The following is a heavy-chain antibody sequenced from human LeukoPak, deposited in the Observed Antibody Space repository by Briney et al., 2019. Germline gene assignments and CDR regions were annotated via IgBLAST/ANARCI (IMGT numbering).Heavy chain of an antibody. J-gene: IGHJ4*02. CDR3: ARNGGSVGY. CDR2: ISGSGGST. D-gene: IGHD3-10*01. Sequence: GGSLRLSCAASTFTFSSYTMTWVRQAPGKGLEWVSGISGSGGSTYYADSVRGRFTISRDNAKNSLYLQMNSLRAEDTAVYYCARNGGSVGYWGQGTLVTVSS. V-gene: IGHV3-23*01. CDR1: TFTFSSYT.